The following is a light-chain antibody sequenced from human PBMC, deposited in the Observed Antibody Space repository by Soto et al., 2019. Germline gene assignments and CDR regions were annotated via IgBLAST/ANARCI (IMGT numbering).Light chain of an antibody. V-gene: IGKV3-15*01. J-gene: IGKJ5*01. CDR1: QSVSSN. CDR2: DAS. CDR3: QQYNNWPIT. Sequence: EIVMPQSPATLSVSPGERATLSCRASQSVSSNLAWYQQKPGQAPRLLIYDASTRATGIPARFSGSGSGTDFTLTISSLEPEDFAVYYCQQYNNWPITFGQGTRLEI.